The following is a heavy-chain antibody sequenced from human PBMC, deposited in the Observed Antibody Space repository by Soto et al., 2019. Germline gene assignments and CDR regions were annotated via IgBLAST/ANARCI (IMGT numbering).Heavy chain of an antibody. J-gene: IGHJ6*03. CDR3: ASSTSRYYYYMDV. V-gene: IGHV3-33*01. CDR2: IWYDGSNK. CDR1: GFTFSSYG. D-gene: IGHD2-2*01. Sequence: TGGSLRLSCAASGFTFSSYGMHWVRQAPGKGLEWVAVIWYDGSNKYYADSVKGRFTISRDNSKNTLYLQMNSLRAEDTAVYYCASSTSRYYYYMDVWGKGTTVTVSS.